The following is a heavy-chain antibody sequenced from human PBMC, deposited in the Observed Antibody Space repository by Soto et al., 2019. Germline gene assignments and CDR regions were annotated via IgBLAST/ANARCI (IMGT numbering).Heavy chain of an antibody. CDR1: GFSFSNAW. CDR2: VKSKADGETS. J-gene: IGHJ6*02. V-gene: IGHV3-15*07. Sequence: VQLVESGGGLVKPGGSLRLSCAASGFSFSNAWINWVRQAPGKGLELVGRVKSKADGETSDYDVSVKDRFTISRDDSKNTLYLQMSSLRIDDTCVYFCASADLSHDYYHAMDVWGQGTKVTVSS. CDR3: ASADLSHDYYHAMDV.